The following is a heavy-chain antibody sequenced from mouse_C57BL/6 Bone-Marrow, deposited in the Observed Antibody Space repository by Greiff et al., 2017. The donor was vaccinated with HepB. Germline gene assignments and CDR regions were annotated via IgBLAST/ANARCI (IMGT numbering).Heavy chain of an antibody. CDR1: GYTFTSYG. J-gene: IGHJ4*01. D-gene: IGHD2-2*01. CDR3: APMVTTCYAMDY. CDR2: IYPRSGNT. V-gene: IGHV1-81*01. Sequence: QVHVKQSGAELARPGASVKLSCKASGYTFTSYGISWVKQRTGQGLEWIGEIYPRSGNTYYNEKFKGKATLTADKSSSTAYMELRSLTSEDSAVYFCAPMVTTCYAMDYWGQGTSVTVSS.